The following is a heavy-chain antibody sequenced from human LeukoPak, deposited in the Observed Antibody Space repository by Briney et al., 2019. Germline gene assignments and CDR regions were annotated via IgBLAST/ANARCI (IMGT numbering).Heavy chain of an antibody. CDR1: GYTFTGYY. Sequence: ASVKVSCKASGYTFTGYYMHWVRQAPGQGLEWMGWINPNRGGTNYAQKFQGRVTMTRDTSISTAYMELSRLRSDDTAVYYCARDGDTAIKFDPWGQGTLVTVSS. V-gene: IGHV1-2*02. J-gene: IGHJ5*02. D-gene: IGHD5-18*01. CDR2: INPNRGGT. CDR3: ARDGDTAIKFDP.